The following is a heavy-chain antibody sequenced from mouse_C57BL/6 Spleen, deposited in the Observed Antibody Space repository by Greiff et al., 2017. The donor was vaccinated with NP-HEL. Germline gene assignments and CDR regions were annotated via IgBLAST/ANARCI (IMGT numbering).Heavy chain of an antibody. D-gene: IGHD2-1*01. J-gene: IGHJ1*03. CDR1: GYTFTSYW. V-gene: IGHV1-50*01. CDR2: IDPSDSYT. CDR3: ARFDYGNFYWYFDV. Sequence: VQLQQSGAELVKPGASVKLSCKASGYTFTSYWMQWVKQRPGQGLEWIGEIDPSDSYTNSNQKFKGKATLTVETSSSTAYMQLSSLTSEDSAVYYCARFDYGNFYWYFDVWGTGTTVTVSS.